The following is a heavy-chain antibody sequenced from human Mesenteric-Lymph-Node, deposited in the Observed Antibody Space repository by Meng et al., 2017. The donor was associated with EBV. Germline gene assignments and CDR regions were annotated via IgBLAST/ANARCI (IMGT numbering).Heavy chain of an antibody. Sequence: EAGPGLAKPSETLPLTCRVAGDSISTSSYYWGWIRQPPGKGLEWIGNIYYSSGNTYYNPSLSSRVTISVDTSKSQFSLKLSSVTAADTAVYYCTRGRITLVRGASDAFDIWGQGTVVTVSS. CDR1: GDSISTSSYY. CDR3: TRGRITLVRGASDAFDI. CDR2: IYYSSGNT. V-gene: IGHV4-39*07. D-gene: IGHD3-10*01. J-gene: IGHJ3*02.